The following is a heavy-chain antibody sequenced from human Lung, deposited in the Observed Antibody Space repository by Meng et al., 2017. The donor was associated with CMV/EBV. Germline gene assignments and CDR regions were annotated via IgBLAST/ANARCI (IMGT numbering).Heavy chain of an antibody. Sequence: SCAASGFTFSSYEMNWVRQAPGKGLEWISYISSSGSTRYYADSVKGRFTISRDYAKNSLYLQMNSLRAEDTAVYYCARQLADTLLAHYYYYGMDVWXQGPTVTVSS. CDR2: ISSSGSTR. CDR3: ARQLADTLLAHYYYYGMDV. J-gene: IGHJ6*02. V-gene: IGHV3-48*03. D-gene: IGHD5-18*01. CDR1: GFTFSSYE.